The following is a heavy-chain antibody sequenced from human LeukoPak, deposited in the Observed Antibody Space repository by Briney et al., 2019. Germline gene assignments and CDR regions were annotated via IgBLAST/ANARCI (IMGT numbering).Heavy chain of an antibody. V-gene: IGHV3-15*01. CDR1: GFTFSNAW. J-gene: IGHJ4*02. CDR3: TPLSSRAKNDY. D-gene: IGHD3-16*01. CDR2: IQSKTDGAAR. Sequence: PGGSLRLSCAASGFTFSNAWMTWVRQAPGKRLEWVCRIQSKTDGAARDYAAPVKGTFTISRDESKNTLYQPMDSQKTKDTSMYYCTPLSSRAKNDYWGQGTLVTVSS.